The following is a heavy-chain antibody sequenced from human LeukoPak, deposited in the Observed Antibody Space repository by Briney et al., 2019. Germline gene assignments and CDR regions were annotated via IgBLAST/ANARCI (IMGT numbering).Heavy chain of an antibody. CDR1: GFIVSSNY. J-gene: IGHJ4*02. D-gene: IGHD6-19*01. CDR2: IYSGGNT. CDR3: AREWIAVPGTVDY. V-gene: IGHV3-66*01. Sequence: GGSLRLSCAASGFIVSSNYMSWGRQAPGKGLEWVSLIYSGGNTYYADSVKGRFTISRDNSKNTLYLQMNSLRAEDTALYYCAREWIAVPGTVDYWGQGALVTVSS.